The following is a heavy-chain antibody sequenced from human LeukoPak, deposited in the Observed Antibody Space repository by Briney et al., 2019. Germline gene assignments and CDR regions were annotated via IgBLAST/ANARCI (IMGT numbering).Heavy chain of an antibody. J-gene: IGHJ4*02. CDR1: GFTFTDHY. V-gene: IGHV3-7*05. Sequence: GGSLRLSCAASGFTFTDHYMSWIRQAPGKGLEWVASIKDDGSEKYYVDSVKGRFTISRDNAKNSLYLQMNSLGVEDTAVYYCARDLSLDYWGQGTLVTVSS. CDR3: ARDLSLDY. CDR2: IKDDGSEK.